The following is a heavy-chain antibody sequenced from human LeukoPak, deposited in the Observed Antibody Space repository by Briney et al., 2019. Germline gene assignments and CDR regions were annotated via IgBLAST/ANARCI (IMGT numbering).Heavy chain of an antibody. CDR2: FYYSGST. CDR1: GGSISSYY. D-gene: IGHD3-3*01. J-gene: IGHJ5*02. Sequence: SETLSLTCTVSGGSISSYYWSWIRQPPGKGLEWIGYFYYSGSTNYNPSLKSRVTISVDTSKNQFSLKLSSVTAADTAVYYCARVRDDFWSGYYRQPFDPWGQGTLVTVSS. CDR3: ARVRDDFWSGYYRQPFDP. V-gene: IGHV4-59*01.